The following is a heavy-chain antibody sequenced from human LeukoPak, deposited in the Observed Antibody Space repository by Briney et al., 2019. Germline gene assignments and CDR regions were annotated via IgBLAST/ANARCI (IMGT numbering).Heavy chain of an antibody. Sequence: SETLSLTCTVSGGSISSYYWSWIRQPPGKGLEWIGYIYATGSTNYNPSLNSRVTISVDTSKNQFSLNLRSVTAADTAVYYCARHGSVRSPLGPWGQGTLVTVSS. CDR3: ARHGSVRSPLGP. V-gene: IGHV4-4*09. CDR1: GGSISSYY. CDR2: IYATGST. J-gene: IGHJ5*02. D-gene: IGHD3-10*01.